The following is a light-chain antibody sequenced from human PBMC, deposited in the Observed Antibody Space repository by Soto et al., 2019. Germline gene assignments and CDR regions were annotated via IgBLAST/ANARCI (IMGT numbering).Light chain of an antibody. CDR2: VAS. Sequence: DIQITHSPFSLSSSLVDRVTITCRASQSISSFLNWYQQKLGKAPKLLIYVASSLQSGVPSRFSGSGSGTEFTLSISSLQPDDFETYYCQQYETYSPTFGQGTKVDI. J-gene: IGKJ1*01. CDR1: QSISSF. CDR3: QQYETYSPT. V-gene: IGKV1-39*01.